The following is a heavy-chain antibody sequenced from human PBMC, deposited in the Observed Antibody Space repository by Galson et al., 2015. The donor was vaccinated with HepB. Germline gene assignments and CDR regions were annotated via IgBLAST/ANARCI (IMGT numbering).Heavy chain of an antibody. CDR3: ARDSRRYFDWLWYFDY. CDR2: ISYDGSNK. CDR1: GFTFSSYA. Sequence: SLRLSCAASGFTFSSYAMHWVRQAPGKGLEWVAVISYDGSNKYYADSVKGRFTISRDNSKNTLYLQMNSLRAEDTAVYYCARDSRRYFDWLWYFDYWGQGTLVTVSS. D-gene: IGHD3-9*01. J-gene: IGHJ4*02. V-gene: IGHV3-30-3*01.